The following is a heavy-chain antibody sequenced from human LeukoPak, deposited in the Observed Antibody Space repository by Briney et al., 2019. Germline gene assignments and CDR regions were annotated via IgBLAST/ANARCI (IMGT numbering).Heavy chain of an antibody. CDR2: ISGSGGTT. D-gene: IGHD6-13*01. CDR3: AKDSDELIAAAFNWFDP. J-gene: IGHJ5*02. CDR1: GFTFDDYA. Sequence: HAGGSLRLSCAASGFTFDDYAMHWVRQPPGKGLEWVSGISGSGGTTDYAGSVKGRFTISRDNSKDTLYLQMNSLTAEDTALYYCAKDSDELIAAAFNWFDPWGQGTLVTVSS. V-gene: IGHV3-23*01.